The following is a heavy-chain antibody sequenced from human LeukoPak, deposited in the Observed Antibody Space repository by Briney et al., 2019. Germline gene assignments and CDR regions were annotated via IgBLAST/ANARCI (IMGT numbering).Heavy chain of an antibody. CDR3: AKGGITGTTSDY. D-gene: IGHD1-20*01. J-gene: IGHJ4*02. CDR1: GFTFSSYG. V-gene: IGHV3-30*18. Sequence: GRSLRLSCAASGFTFSSYGMHWVRQAPGKGLEWVAVISYDGSNKYYADSVKGRFTISRDNSKNTLYLQMNSPRAEDTAVYYCAKGGITGTTSDYWGQGTLVTVSS. CDR2: ISYDGSNK.